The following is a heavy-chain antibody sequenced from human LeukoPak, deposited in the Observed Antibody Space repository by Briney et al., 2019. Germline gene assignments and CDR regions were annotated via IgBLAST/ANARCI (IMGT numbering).Heavy chain of an antibody. V-gene: IGHV1-69*04. CDR3: ARDGTGYSSSWGFYWGYFDY. D-gene: IGHD6-13*01. CDR2: IIPILGIA. Sequence: GASVKVSCKASGGTFSSYAISWVRQAPGQGLEWMGRIIPILGIANYAQKFQGRVTMTRDTSTSTVYMELSSLRSEDTAVYYCARDGTGYSSSWGFYWGYFDYWGQGTLVTVSS. CDR1: GGTFSSYA. J-gene: IGHJ4*02.